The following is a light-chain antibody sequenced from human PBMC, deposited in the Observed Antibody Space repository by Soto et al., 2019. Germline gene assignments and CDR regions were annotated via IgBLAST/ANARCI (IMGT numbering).Light chain of an antibody. CDR3: IPSIQLPPIT. CDR1: QILLGSNGYNY. J-gene: IGKJ5*01. V-gene: IGKV2-28*01. Sequence: DIVMTQSPLSLHVTPGESASISCRSSQILLGSNGYNYLDWYVQKPGQSPQLLISLASNRASGVPDRFSGSGSGTDFTLKISRVEAEDVGVYYCIPSIQLPPITFGQGTRLEI. CDR2: LAS.